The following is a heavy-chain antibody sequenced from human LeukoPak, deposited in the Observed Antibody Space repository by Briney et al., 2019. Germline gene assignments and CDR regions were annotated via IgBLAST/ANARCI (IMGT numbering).Heavy chain of an antibody. Sequence: GGSLRLSCAASGFTFSNYAMSWVRQAPGRRLEWVSAINAGDFSTYYADSVKGRFTISRDNAKNSLYLQMNSLRAEDTAVYYCAELGITMIGGVWGKGTTVTISS. CDR2: INAGDFST. V-gene: IGHV3-23*01. CDR3: AELGITMIGGV. J-gene: IGHJ6*04. D-gene: IGHD3-10*02. CDR1: GFTFSNYA.